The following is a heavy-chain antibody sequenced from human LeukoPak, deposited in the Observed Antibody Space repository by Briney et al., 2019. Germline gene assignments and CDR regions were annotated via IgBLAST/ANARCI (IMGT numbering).Heavy chain of an antibody. D-gene: IGHD2-21*02. CDR1: GGSISSGGYY. CDR3: ASNCGGDCYKSLDY. V-gene: IGHV4-31*03. CDR2: IYYSGST. Sequence: SETLSLTCTVSGGSISSGGYYWSWIRQHPGKGLEWIGYIYYSGSTYYNPSLKSRVTISVDTSKNQFSLKLSSVTAADTAVCYCASNCGGDCYKSLDYWGQGTLVTVSS. J-gene: IGHJ4*02.